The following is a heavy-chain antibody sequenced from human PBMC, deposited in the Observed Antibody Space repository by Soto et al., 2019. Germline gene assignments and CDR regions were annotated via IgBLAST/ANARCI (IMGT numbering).Heavy chain of an antibody. CDR3: AKALYSDYELTTFDY. Sequence: EVQLLESGGGLEQPGNFLRLPCAASGFTFSSYGMSWVRQAPGKGLEWVSAMSGSGDRSYYTESVKGRFIISRDNSKSTLYLHMSNLRAEDTAVYYCAKALYSDYELTTFDYWGQGSLVTVSS. V-gene: IGHV3-23*01. D-gene: IGHD4-17*01. CDR2: MSGSGDRS. CDR1: GFTFSSYG. J-gene: IGHJ4*02.